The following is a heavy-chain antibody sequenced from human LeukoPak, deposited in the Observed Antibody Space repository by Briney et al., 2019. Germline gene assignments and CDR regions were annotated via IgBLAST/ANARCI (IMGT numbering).Heavy chain of an antibody. J-gene: IGHJ5*02. V-gene: IGHV1-2*02. CDR1: GYNFNGYY. CDR2: IKPSSSFT. CDR3: ARGHKTNYYGNSFDP. D-gene: IGHD3-10*01. Sequence: ASVNISCKTSGYNFNGYYLHWVRQAPGQGLERMGWIKPSSSFTDSAERFKDRVTMTSDTSITTAYMELNSLRSDDTAVYYCARGHKTNYYGNSFDPWGQGTLVTVSS.